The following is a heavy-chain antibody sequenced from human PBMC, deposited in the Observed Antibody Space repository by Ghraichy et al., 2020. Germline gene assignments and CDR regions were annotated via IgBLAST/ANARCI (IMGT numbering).Heavy chain of an antibody. CDR1: GYTFTGYY. Sequence: ASVKVSCKASGYTFTGYYMHWVRQAPGQGLEWMGWINPNSGGTNYAQKFQGRVTMTRDTSISTAYMELSRLRSDDTAVYYCARESIGFGELSNWGQGTLVTVSS. D-gene: IGHD3-10*01. J-gene: IGHJ4*02. CDR3: ARESIGFGELSN. V-gene: IGHV1-2*02. CDR2: INPNSGGT.